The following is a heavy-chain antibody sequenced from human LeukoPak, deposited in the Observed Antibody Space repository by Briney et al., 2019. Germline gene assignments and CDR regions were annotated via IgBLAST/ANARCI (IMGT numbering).Heavy chain of an antibody. CDR1: GYTFTSYG. CDR2: ISAYNGNT. J-gene: IGHJ4*02. V-gene: IGHV1-18*01. CDR3: TRAEDYVWGSYQGY. Sequence: GASVKVSCKASGYTFTSYGISWVRQAPGQGLEWMGWISAYNGNTNYAQKLQGRVTMTRNTSISTAYMELSSLRSEDTAVYYCTRAEDYVWGSYQGYWGQGTLVTVSS. D-gene: IGHD3-16*02.